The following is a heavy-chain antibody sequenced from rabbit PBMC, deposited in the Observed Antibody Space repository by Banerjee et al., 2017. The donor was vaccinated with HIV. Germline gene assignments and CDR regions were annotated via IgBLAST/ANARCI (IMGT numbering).Heavy chain of an antibody. D-gene: IGHD1-1*01. CDR3: VSSSGYPYYFDL. J-gene: IGHJ4*01. Sequence: QSLEESGGDLVKPGASLTLTCTASGFSFGDNYMCWVRQAPGKGLEWIACIYAGSSGRTYYASWAKGRFTISTTSSTTVTLQMSSPTAADTATYFCVSSSGYPYYFDLWGPGTLVTVS. V-gene: IGHV1S40*01. CDR2: IYAGSSGRT. CDR1: GFSFGDNY.